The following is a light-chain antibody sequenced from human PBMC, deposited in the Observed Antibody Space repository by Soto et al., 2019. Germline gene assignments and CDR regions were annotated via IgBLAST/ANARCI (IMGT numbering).Light chain of an antibody. CDR2: EVS. J-gene: IGLJ1*01. CDR3: SPYTSSSTLL. CDR1: SSDVGGYNY. V-gene: IGLV2-14*01. Sequence: QSALTQPASVSGSPGQSITISCTGTSSDVGGYNYVSWYQQHPGKAPKLMIYEVSNRPSGVSNRFSGSKSGNTASLTISGLQAEDEADYYCSPYTSSSTLLFGTGTKVTV.